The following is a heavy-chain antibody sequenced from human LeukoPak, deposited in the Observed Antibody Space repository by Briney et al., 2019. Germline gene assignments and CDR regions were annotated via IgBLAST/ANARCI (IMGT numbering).Heavy chain of an antibody. CDR1: GFAFSTYA. D-gene: IGHD2-15*01. Sequence: GGSLRLSCAASGFAFSTYAMSWFRQAPGKGLEWVSGVSGSGGSTYYADSVKGRFTISRDNSKNTVYLQMNTLRAEDTAVYHCAKSMGGWYAFDIWGQGTMVTVSS. J-gene: IGHJ3*02. CDR3: AKSMGGWYAFDI. CDR2: VSGSGGST. V-gene: IGHV3-23*01.